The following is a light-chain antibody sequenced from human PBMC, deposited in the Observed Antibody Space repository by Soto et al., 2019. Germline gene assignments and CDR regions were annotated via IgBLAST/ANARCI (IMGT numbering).Light chain of an antibody. J-gene: IGLJ3*02. CDR1: SSDVGGYNY. Sequence: QSVLTQPASVSGSPGQSITISCTGTSSDVGGYNYVSWYQQHPGKAPKLMIYEVSNRPSGVSDRFSGSRSGNTASLTISGLQAEDESDYYCSSYTSTSTWVYGGATQLTVL. CDR2: EVS. CDR3: SSYTSTSTWV. V-gene: IGLV2-14*01.